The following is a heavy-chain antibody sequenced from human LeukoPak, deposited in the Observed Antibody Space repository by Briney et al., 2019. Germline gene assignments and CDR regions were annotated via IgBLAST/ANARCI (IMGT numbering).Heavy chain of an antibody. CDR2: IIPIFGTA. CDR1: GGTFSSYA. D-gene: IGHD5-12*01. CDR3: ARTQSGYDLFDY. Sequence: SVKVSCKASGGTFSSYAISWVRQAPGQGLEWMGGIIPIFGTANYAQKFQGRVTITTDESTSTAYMGLSSLRSEDTAVYYCARTQSGYDLFDYWGQGTLVTVSS. V-gene: IGHV1-69*05. J-gene: IGHJ4*02.